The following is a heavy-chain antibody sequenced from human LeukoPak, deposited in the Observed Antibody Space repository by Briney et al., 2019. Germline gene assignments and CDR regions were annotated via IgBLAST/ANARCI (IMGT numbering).Heavy chain of an antibody. Sequence: GGSLRLSCAASGFTFSSYSMNWVRQAPGKGLEWVSSITCSSSYIYYADSVKGRFTISRDDAKNSLYLQMNSLRAEDTAVYYCARVEYSSGWYADYWGQGTLVTVSS. D-gene: IGHD6-19*01. CDR2: ITCSSSYI. V-gene: IGHV3-21*01. CDR3: ARVEYSSGWYADY. CDR1: GFTFSSYS. J-gene: IGHJ4*02.